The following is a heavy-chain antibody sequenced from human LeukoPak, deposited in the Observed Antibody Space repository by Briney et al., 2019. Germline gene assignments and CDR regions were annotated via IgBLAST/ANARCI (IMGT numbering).Heavy chain of an antibody. CDR3: ATTSTGGYFYYYYMDV. D-gene: IGHD7-27*01. CDR1: GGTFSSYA. J-gene: IGHJ6*03. V-gene: IGHV1-69*05. CDR2: IIPIFGTA. Sequence: ASVKVSCKASGGTFSSYAISWVRQAPGQGLEWMGGIIPIFGTANYAQKFQGRVTITTDESTSTAYMELSSLRSEDTAVYYCATTSTGGYFYYYYMDVWGKGTTVTVSS.